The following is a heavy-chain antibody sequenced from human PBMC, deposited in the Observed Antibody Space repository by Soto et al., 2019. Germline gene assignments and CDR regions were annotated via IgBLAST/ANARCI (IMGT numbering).Heavy chain of an antibody. J-gene: IGHJ4*02. Sequence: PSQTLSLTCAISADIVSSNSAAWNCIRQSPSRGLEWLGRTYYRSKWYNDYAVSVKSRITINPDTSKNQFSLHLNSVTPDDTAVYYCTRDRIAADHFDYWGQGTLVTVSS. CDR1: ADIVSSNSAA. V-gene: IGHV6-1*01. CDR2: TYYRSKWYN. D-gene: IGHD6-6*01. CDR3: TRDRIAADHFDY.